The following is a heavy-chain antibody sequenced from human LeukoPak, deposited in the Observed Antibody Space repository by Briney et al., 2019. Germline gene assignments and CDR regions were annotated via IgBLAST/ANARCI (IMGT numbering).Heavy chain of an antibody. V-gene: IGHV1-2*02. J-gene: IGHJ4*02. CDR2: INPNSGGT. CDR1: GYTFTGYY. Sequence: ASVKVSCKASGYTFTGYYMYWVRQAPGQGLEWMGWINPNSGGTNYAQKFQGRVTMTRDTSISTAYMELSRLRSDDTAVYYCARNVGYCSSTSCYTPDYWGQGTLVTVSS. D-gene: IGHD2-2*02. CDR3: ARNVGYCSSTSCYTPDY.